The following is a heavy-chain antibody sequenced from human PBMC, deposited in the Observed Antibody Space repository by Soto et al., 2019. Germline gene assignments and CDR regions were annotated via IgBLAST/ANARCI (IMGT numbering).Heavy chain of an antibody. CDR3: ARDRSAPGDGYKPYRAHYYYYGMDV. D-gene: IGHD5-12*01. Sequence: SSVKVSCKASGYTFTSYYMHWVRQAPGQGLEWMGIINPSGGSTSYAQKFQGRVTMTRDTSTSTVYMELSSLRSEDTAVYYCARDRSAPGDGYKPYRAHYYYYGMDVWGQGTTVTVSS. CDR1: GYTFTSYY. V-gene: IGHV1-46*01. J-gene: IGHJ6*02. CDR2: INPSGGST.